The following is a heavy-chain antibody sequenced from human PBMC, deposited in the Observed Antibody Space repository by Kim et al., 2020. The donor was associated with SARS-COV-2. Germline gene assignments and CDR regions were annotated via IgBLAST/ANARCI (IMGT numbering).Heavy chain of an antibody. CDR3: ARVYSSSSRRVDY. D-gene: IGHD6-6*01. J-gene: IGHJ4*02. V-gene: IGHV4-34*01. CDR2: INHSGST. Sequence: SETLSLTCAVYGGSFSGYYWSWIRQPPGKGLEWIGEINHSGSTNYNPSLKSRVTISVDTSKNQFSLKLSSVTAADTAVYYCARVYSSSSRRVDYWGQGT. CDR1: GGSFSGYY.